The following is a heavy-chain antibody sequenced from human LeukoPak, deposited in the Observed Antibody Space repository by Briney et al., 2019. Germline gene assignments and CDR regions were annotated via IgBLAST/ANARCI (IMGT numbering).Heavy chain of an antibody. Sequence: SETLSLTCTVSGYPISIGYYWAWIRQPPGKGLEWIGAIYHSGSTYYNPSLQSRVAISVDTSNNQFALKLSSVTAADTAVYYCARIPHSVVGVAVHLQRADCWGQGTLVTVSS. V-gene: IGHV4-38-2*02. CDR3: ARIPHSVVGVAVHLQRADC. CDR1: GYPISIGYY. D-gene: IGHD2-21*01. CDR2: IYHSGST. J-gene: IGHJ4*02.